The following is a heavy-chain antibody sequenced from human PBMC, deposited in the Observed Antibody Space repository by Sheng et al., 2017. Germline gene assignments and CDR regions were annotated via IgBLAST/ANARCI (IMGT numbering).Heavy chain of an antibody. J-gene: IGHJ3*02. V-gene: IGHV3-33*01. D-gene: IGHD5-18*01. CDR1: GFTFSSYG. CDR2: IWYDGSNK. Sequence: QVQLVESGGGVVQPGRSLRLSCAASGFTFSSYGMHWVRQAPGKGLEWVAVIWYDGSNKYYADSVKGRFTISRDNSKNTLYLQMNSLRAEDTAVYYCARGDTAMGDDAFDIWGQGTMVTVSS. CDR3: ARGDTAMGDDAFDI.